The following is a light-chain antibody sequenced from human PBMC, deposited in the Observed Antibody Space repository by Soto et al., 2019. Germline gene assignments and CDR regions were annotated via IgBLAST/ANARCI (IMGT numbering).Light chain of an antibody. CDR1: QGISSY. J-gene: IGKJ5*01. CDR2: AAS. CDR3: QQLNSYPTS. Sequence: IQLTQSPSSLSASVGDRVTITCRASQGISSYLAWYQQKPGKAPKLLIYAASTLQSGVPSRFSGSGSGTDFTLTISRLQPEDFATYYCQQLNSYPTSFGQGTRLE. V-gene: IGKV1-9*01.